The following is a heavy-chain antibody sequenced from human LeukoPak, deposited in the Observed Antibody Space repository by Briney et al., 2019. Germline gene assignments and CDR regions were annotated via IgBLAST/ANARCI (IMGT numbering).Heavy chain of an antibody. D-gene: IGHD2-2*01. CDR1: GFTFDDYA. CDR3: AKDEAVVPALVLDAFDI. CDR2: ISWNSGSI. Sequence: GGSLRLSCAASGFTFDDYAMHWVRQAPGKGLEWVSGISWNSGSIGYADSVKGRFTISRDNAKNSLYLQMNSLRAEDTAVYYCAKDEAVVPALVLDAFDIWGQGTMVTVSS. J-gene: IGHJ3*02. V-gene: IGHV3-9*01.